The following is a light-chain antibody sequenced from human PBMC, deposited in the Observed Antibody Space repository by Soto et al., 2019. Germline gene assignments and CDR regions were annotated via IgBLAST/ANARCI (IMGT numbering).Light chain of an antibody. CDR1: QSISSY. Sequence: DIQMTQSPSSLSASVGDRVTITCRASQSISSYLNWYQQKPGKAPKLLIYAASSLHSGVPSRFSGSGSGTDFTITISSLQPEDFSTYYCPQRYSPSVTFGQGTKVEIK. J-gene: IGKJ1*01. CDR2: AAS. CDR3: PQRYSPSVT. V-gene: IGKV1-39*01.